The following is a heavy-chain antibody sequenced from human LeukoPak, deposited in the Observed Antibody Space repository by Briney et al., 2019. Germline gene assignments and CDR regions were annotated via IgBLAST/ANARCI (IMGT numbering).Heavy chain of an antibody. CDR1: GFTFSIYW. D-gene: IGHD3-16*02. CDR2: INSDGSST. Sequence: GGSLRLSCAASGFTFSIYWMHWVLQAPGKGLVWVSRINSDGSSTSYADSVKGRFTISRDNAENTLYLQMNSLRAEDTAVYYCARDLATRQRTGLYDSWGQGALVTVSS. V-gene: IGHV3-74*01. J-gene: IGHJ4*02. CDR3: ARDLATRQRTGLYDS.